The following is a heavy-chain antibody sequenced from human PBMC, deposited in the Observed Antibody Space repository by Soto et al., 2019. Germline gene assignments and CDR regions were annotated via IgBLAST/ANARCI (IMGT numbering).Heavy chain of an antibody. D-gene: IGHD4-4*01. CDR3: AKEPSLGTVIFNFDY. V-gene: IGHV3-23*01. Sequence: PGGSLRLSCAASGFTFSSYSMNWARQAPGKGLECVSSISGSGGSTYYADSVKGRFTISRDNSKNMLYLQMNSLRAEDTVVYYCAKEPSLGTVIFNFDYWGQGTLVTVSS. CDR1: GFTFSSYS. J-gene: IGHJ4*02. CDR2: ISGSGGST.